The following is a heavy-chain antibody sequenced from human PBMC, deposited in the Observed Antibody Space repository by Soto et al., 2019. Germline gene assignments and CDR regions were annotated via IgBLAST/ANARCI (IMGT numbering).Heavy chain of an antibody. CDR3: AKAGIYSGDAFYDASAI. CDR2: ISGSGGST. D-gene: IGHD5-12*01. CDR1: GFTFSSYG. Sequence: EVQLLESGGGLVQPGGSLRLSCAASGFTFSSYGMNWVRQTPGKGLEWVSVISGSGGSTAYADSVKGRCTISRDNSKNTLYLQMNSLRAEDTAVYHCAKAGIYSGDAFYDASAIWGRGTMVTVSP. J-gene: IGHJ3*02. V-gene: IGHV3-23*01.